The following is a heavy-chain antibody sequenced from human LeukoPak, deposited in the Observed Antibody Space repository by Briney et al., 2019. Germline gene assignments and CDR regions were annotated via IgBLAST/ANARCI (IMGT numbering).Heavy chain of an antibody. CDR3: AREKYVAGEFFQH. J-gene: IGHJ1*01. Sequence: GGSLRLSCAASGFTFSDYWMSWVRQAPGKGLEWVANIKEDGSEISYVHSVKGRFTISRGNARNSLYLQMNSLRDEDTAVYSCAREKYVAGEFFQHWGQGTLVTVSS. D-gene: IGHD6-13*01. CDR2: IKEDGSEI. V-gene: IGHV3-7*01. CDR1: GFTFSDYW.